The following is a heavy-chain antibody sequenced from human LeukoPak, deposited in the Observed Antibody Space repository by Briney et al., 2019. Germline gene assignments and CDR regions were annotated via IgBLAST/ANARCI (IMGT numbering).Heavy chain of an antibody. CDR2: ISGSGGST. J-gene: IGHJ1*01. CDR3: AKVRSITIFGVLRS. Sequence: GGSLRLSCAASGFTFSSYAMGWVRQAPGKGLEWVSAISGSGGSTYYADSVKGRFTISRDNSKNTLYLQMNSLRAEDTAVYYCAKVRSITIFGVLRSWGQGTLVTVSS. CDR1: GFTFSSYA. D-gene: IGHD3-3*01. V-gene: IGHV3-23*01.